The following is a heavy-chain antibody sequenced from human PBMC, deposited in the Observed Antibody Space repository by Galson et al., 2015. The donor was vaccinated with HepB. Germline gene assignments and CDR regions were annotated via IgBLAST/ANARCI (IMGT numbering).Heavy chain of an antibody. V-gene: IGHV1-8*01. CDR1: GYTFTSYE. CDR3: ARGWGTTWYYNFNYMDV. CDR2: MNPNSGNT. Sequence: SVKVSCKASGYTFTSYEINWVRQATGQGLEWMGWMNPNSGNTAYTQKFQGRLTMTRNTSISTAYMELSSLRSEDTAMYYCARGWGTTWYYNFNYMDVWGRGTTVTVSS. J-gene: IGHJ6*03. D-gene: IGHD7-27*01.